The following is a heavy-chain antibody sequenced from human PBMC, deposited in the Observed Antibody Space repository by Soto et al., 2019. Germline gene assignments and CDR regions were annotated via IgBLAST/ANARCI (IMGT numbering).Heavy chain of an antibody. D-gene: IGHD1-26*01. Sequence: SETLSLTCAVYGGSFSGYYWSWIRQPPGKGLEWIGEINHSGSTNYNPSLKSRVTISVDTSKNQFSLKLSSVTAADTAVYYCAIVTEEPAPGICFDSWGQGTLVTVSS. CDR3: AIVTEEPAPGICFDS. J-gene: IGHJ4*02. CDR2: INHSGST. CDR1: GGSFSGYY. V-gene: IGHV4-34*01.